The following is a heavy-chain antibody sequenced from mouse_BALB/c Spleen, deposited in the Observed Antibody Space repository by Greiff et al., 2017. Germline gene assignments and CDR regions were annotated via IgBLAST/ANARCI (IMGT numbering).Heavy chain of an antibody. CDR2: ISSGSSTI. D-gene: IGHD2-2*01. CDR3: ARGDGYDYYYAMDY. J-gene: IGHJ4*01. CDR1: GFTFSSFG. Sequence: EVQRVESGGGLVQPGGSRKLSCAASGFTFSSFGMHWVRQAPEKGLEWVAYISSGSSTIYYADTVKGRFTISRDNPKNTLFLQMASLRSEDTAMYYCARGDGYDYYYAMDYWGQGTSVTVSS. V-gene: IGHV5-17*02.